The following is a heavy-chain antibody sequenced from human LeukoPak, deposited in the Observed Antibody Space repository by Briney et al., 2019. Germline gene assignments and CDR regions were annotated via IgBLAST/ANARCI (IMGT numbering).Heavy chain of an antibody. CDR3: ARGGGHIAVAGIRWFDP. Sequence: GASVKVSCKASGYTFTSYDINWVRQAPGQGLEWMGWINPNSGGTNYAQKFQGRVTMTRDTSISTAYMELSRLRSDDTAVYYCARGGGHIAVAGIRWFDPWGQGTLVTVSS. CDR1: GYTFTSYD. D-gene: IGHD6-19*01. J-gene: IGHJ5*02. CDR2: INPNSGGT. V-gene: IGHV1-2*02.